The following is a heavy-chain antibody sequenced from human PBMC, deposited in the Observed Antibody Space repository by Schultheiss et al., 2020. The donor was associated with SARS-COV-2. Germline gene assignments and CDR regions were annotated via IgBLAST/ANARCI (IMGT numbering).Heavy chain of an antibody. J-gene: IGHJ4*02. CDR2: IKPDGSDQ. CDR1: GFTFNSNW. D-gene: IGHD6-19*01. Sequence: GESLKISCAASGFTFNSNWMSWVRQAPGKGLEWVANIKPDGSDQYYVDSLRGRFTISRDNAKNSLYLQMNSLRAEDTAVYYCAKLTRYSSGCPDYWGQGTLVTVSS. V-gene: IGHV3-7*03. CDR3: AKLTRYSSGCPDY.